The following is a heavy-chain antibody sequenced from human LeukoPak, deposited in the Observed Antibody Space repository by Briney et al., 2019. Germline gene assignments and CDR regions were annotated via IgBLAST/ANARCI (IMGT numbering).Heavy chain of an antibody. CDR2: ISWNSGSI. V-gene: IGHV3-9*01. CDR3: AKGPKYDILTVYFDY. Sequence: QPGRSLRLSCAASGFTFDDYAMHWVRQAPGKGLEWVSGISWNSGSIGYADSVKGRFTISRDNAKNSLYLQMNSLRAEDTALYYWAKGPKYDILTVYFDYWGQGTLVTVSS. CDR1: GFTFDDYA. D-gene: IGHD3-9*01. J-gene: IGHJ4*02.